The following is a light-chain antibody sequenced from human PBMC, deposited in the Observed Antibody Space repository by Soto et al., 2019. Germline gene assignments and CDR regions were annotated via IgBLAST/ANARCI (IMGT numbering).Light chain of an antibody. V-gene: IGKV3-20*01. CDR3: QQYVISVT. Sequence: EIVMTQSPATLSLSPGERATLAFMASQSISGNYLAWYQQEPGQAPRLLIYGASNRATGIPERFSGSGSGTDFTLTIGRLEPQDSAMYYCQQYVISVTFGQGTRLEIK. J-gene: IGKJ5*01. CDR1: QSISGNY. CDR2: GAS.